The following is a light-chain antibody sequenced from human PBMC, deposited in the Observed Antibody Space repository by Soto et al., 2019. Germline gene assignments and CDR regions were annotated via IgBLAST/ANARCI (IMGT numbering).Light chain of an antibody. J-gene: IGKJ4*01. CDR1: QSVSSN. CDR2: VAS. Sequence: EIVMTQSPATLSVSPGERATLSCRASQSVSSNLAWYQQKPGQAPRLLIYVASTRATGIPARFSGSGSGTEFTLTLSSLQSEDCEVYYCQQYNNWPPLTFGGGTKVEIK. CDR3: QQYNNWPPLT. V-gene: IGKV3-15*01.